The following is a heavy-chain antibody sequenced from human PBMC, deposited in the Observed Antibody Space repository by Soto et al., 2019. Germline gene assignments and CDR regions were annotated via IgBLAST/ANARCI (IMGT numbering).Heavy chain of an antibody. V-gene: IGHV3-23*01. CDR2: IRADSERT. CDR3: ATQDFRGTTGTT. CDR1: GFTFSSFA. D-gene: IGHD1-1*01. Sequence: EVQLLESGGDFVQPGGSLRLSCAASGFTFSSFALGWVRQAPGRGLEWLSLIRADSERTYYANFVKGRFTVSRDNSKNTLSLQMNSLRVEYTAVYYCATQDFRGTTGTTWGQGTLVTVSS. J-gene: IGHJ4*02.